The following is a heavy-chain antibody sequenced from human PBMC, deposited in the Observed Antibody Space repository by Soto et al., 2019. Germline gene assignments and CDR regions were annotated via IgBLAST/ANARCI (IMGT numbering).Heavy chain of an antibody. Sequence: ASVKFSCKASCYAFTSYGISWVRQAPGQGLEWMGWISAYKGNTNYAQNLQGRVTMTTDTSTSTAYMELRSLRSDDTAVYYCARDTHEDSSGYLNDYWRQGTLVTVSS. J-gene: IGHJ4*02. V-gene: IGHV1-18*01. CDR3: ARDTHEDSSGYLNDY. CDR2: ISAYKGNT. D-gene: IGHD3-22*01. CDR1: CYAFTSYG.